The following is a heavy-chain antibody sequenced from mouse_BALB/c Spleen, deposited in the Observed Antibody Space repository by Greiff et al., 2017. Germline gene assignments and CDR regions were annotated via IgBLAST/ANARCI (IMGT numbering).Heavy chain of an antibody. J-gene: IGHJ2*01. CDR3: VRYGKGDY. D-gene: IGHD2-1*01. CDR1: GFSLTSYD. V-gene: IGHV2-9-2*01. Sequence: VMLVESGPGLVAPSQSLSITCTVSGFSLTSYDISWIRQPPGKGLEWLGVIWTGGGTNYNSAFMSRLSISKDNSKSQVFLKMNSLQTDDTAIYYCVRYGKGDYWGQGTTLTVSS. CDR2: IWTGGGT.